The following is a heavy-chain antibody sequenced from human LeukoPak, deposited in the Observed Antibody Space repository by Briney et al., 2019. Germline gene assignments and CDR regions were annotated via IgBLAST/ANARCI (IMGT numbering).Heavy chain of an antibody. CDR1: GGTFSSYA. CDR3: ARAREGAPGP. D-gene: IGHD1-26*01. V-gene: IGHV1-69*05. CDR2: IIPIFGTA. J-gene: IGHJ5*02. Sequence: ASVKVSCKASGGTFSSYAISWVRQAPGQGLEWMGGIIPIFGTANYAQKFQGRVTITTDESTSTAYMELSSLRSDDTAVYYCARAREGAPGPWGQGTLVTVSS.